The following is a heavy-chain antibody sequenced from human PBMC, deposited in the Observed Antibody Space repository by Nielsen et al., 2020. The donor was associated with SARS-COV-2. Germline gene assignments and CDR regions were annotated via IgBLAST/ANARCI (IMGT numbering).Heavy chain of an antibody. CDR3: AREGGGDYGGNPYYYYGMDV. CDR1: GFTFSSYS. V-gene: IGHV3-21*01. J-gene: IGHJ6*02. CDR2: ISSSSSYI. Sequence: GESLKISCAASGFTFSSYSMNWVRQAPGKGLEWVSSISSSSSYIYYADSVKGRFTISRDNAKNSLYLQMNSLRAEETAVYYCAREGGGDYGGNPYYYYGMDVWGQGTTVTVSS. D-gene: IGHD4-23*01.